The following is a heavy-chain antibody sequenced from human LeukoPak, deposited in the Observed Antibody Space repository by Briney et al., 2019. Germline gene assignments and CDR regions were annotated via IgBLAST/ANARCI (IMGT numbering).Heavy chain of an antibody. CDR1: GYTFTSYD. Sequence: ASVKVSCKASGYTFTSYDINWVQQATGQGLEWMGWMNPNSGNTGYAQKFQGRVTITRNTSISTAYMELSSLRSEDTAVYYCAREGVGASLVGEAAFDIWGQGTMVTVSS. V-gene: IGHV1-8*03. CDR2: MNPNSGNT. CDR3: AREGVGASLVGEAAFDI. D-gene: IGHD1-26*01. J-gene: IGHJ3*02.